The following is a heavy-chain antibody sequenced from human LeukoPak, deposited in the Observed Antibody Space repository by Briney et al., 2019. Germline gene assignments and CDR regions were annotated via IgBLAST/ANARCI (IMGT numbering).Heavy chain of an antibody. Sequence: GGSLRLSCAASGFTFDDYGMSWVRQAPGKGLEWVSGINWNGGSIGYADSVKGRFTISRDNAKNSLYLQMNSLRAEDTALYYCARGVTILGVVRNAFDIWGQGTLVTVSS. D-gene: IGHD3-3*01. CDR3: ARGVTILGVVRNAFDI. J-gene: IGHJ3*02. V-gene: IGHV3-20*04. CDR2: INWNGGSI. CDR1: GFTFDDYG.